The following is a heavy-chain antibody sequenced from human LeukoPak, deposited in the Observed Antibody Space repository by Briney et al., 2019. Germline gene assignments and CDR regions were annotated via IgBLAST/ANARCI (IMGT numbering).Heavy chain of an antibody. CDR2: IYYSGRT. CDR3: ARHPGITAAGTGFDI. Sequence: SETLSLTCTVSGGSISSSTYYWGWIRQPPGKGLEWIGSIYYSGRTYYNPSLKSRLTISVDTSKNQFSLKLSSVTAADTAVYYCARHPGITAAGTGFDIRGQGTMVTVSS. J-gene: IGHJ3*02. V-gene: IGHV4-39*01. CDR1: GGSISSSTYY. D-gene: IGHD6-13*01.